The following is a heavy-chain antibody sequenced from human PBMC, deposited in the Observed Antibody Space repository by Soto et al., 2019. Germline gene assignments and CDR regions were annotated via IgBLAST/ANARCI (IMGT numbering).Heavy chain of an antibody. J-gene: IGHJ5*02. CDR2: INPNKGAT. V-gene: IGHV1-2*02. CDR3: ASHDPGARFDP. D-gene: IGHD1-1*01. Sequence: QVQLVQSGAEATKPGASVKVSCKAPRYIFTAYFMHWVRQAPGQGLVWMGWINPNKGATHYVLRFQGRFTMTRDTSISTAFMELSSLRSDDTAVYYCASHDPGARFDPWGQGTLVIVSS. CDR1: RYIFTAYF.